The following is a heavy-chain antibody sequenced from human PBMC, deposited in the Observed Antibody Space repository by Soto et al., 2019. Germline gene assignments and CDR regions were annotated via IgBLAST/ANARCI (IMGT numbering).Heavy chain of an antibody. CDR2: IIPIFGTT. CDR3: ARGGEATYYTAGSPPSY. V-gene: IGHV1-69*01. Sequence: QVQLVQSGAEVKEPGSSVKVSCRASGGTSSGYTISWVRLAPGQGLEWVGGIIPIFGTTAYAQKFQDRVTITADESTSAVYMELSSLTSDDTAVYYCARGGEATYYTAGSPPSYWGQGTLVTVSS. D-gene: IGHD3-10*01. CDR1: GGTSSGYT. J-gene: IGHJ4*02.